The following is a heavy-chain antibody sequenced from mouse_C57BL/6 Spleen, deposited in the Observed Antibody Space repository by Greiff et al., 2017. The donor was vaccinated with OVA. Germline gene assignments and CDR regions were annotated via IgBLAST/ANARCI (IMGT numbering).Heavy chain of an antibody. CDR2: INPSSGYT. Sequence: VQLQESGAELARPGASVKMSCKASGYTFTSYSMHWVKQRPGQGLEWIGYINPSSGYTKYNQKFKDKATLTADKSSSTAYMQLISLTSEDSAVYYCARRTETRNYFDYWGQGTTLTVSS. D-gene: IGHD4-1*01. CDR3: ARRTETRNYFDY. J-gene: IGHJ2*01. CDR1: GYTFTSYS. V-gene: IGHV1-4*01.